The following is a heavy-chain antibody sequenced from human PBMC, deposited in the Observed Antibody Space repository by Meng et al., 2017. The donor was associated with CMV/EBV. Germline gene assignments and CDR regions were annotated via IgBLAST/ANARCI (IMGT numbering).Heavy chain of an antibody. CDR3: ASGHLLQIGEY. CDR2: IFSNDEK. V-gene: IGHV2-26*01. CDR1: GFSLSNARMG. Sequence: SGATLVQPTETLTLTYTVSGFSLSNARMGVSWIRQPPGKALEWLAHIFSNDEKSYSTSLQSRLTIPKDTSKSQVVLTMTNMDPVDTPTYYCASGHLLQIGEYWGQGTLVTVSS. J-gene: IGHJ4*02. D-gene: IGHD2-2*01.